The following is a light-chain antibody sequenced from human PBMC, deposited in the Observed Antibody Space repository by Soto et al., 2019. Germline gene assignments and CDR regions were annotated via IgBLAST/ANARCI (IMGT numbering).Light chain of an antibody. CDR1: SIDVDDYNS. J-gene: IGLJ1*01. CDR3: TSYGRTNSPRYA. CDR2: DVT. V-gene: IGLV2-14*01. Sequence: QSVLTQPASVSGSPGQSITISCTGPSIDVDDYNSVSWYQQHPGKAPKLMIYDVTSRPSGVSYRFSGSKSGNTASLTISGLQAEDEADYYCTSYGRTNSPRYAFGPGSKLTVL.